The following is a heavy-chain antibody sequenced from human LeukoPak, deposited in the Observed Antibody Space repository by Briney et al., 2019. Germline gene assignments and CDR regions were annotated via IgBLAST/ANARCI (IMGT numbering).Heavy chain of an antibody. CDR1: GFTFSDQS. CDR3: ARHKREGTSSDRTLDY. J-gene: IGHJ4*02. D-gene: IGHD6-6*01. V-gene: IGHV3-21*04. CDR2: ISSNSLHI. Sequence: GGSLRLSCAASGFTFSDQSMNWVRQAPGKGLEWVSSISSNSLHIFYADSVKGRFTISRDNAKNSLYLQMNSLKASDTAMYYCARHKREGTSSDRTLDYWGQGTLVTVSS.